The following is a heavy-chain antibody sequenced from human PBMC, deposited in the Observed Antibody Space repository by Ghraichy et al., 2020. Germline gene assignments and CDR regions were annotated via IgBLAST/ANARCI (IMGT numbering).Heavy chain of an antibody. CDR1: GGSINSYY. V-gene: IGHV4-59*01. CDR3: ARDQFRDFVTGTHYYYGMDV. J-gene: IGHJ6*02. Sequence: SETLSLTCTVSGGSINSYYWSWIRQPPGKGLEWIGYIYYSGSTNYNPSLKSRVTISVDTSKNQFYLKLSSVTAADTAVYYCARDQFRDFVTGTHYYYGMDVGGQGTTVTVSS. D-gene: IGHD3/OR15-3a*01. CDR2: IYYSGST.